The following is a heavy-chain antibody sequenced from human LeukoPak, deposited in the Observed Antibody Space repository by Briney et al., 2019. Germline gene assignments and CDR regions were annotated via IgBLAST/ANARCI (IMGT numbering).Heavy chain of an antibody. CDR2: IWYDGSDK. V-gene: IGHV3-33*01. J-gene: IGHJ4*02. CDR3: ARNYGSGSYYPFDY. CDR1: GFTFSTYG. Sequence: GGSLRLSCAASGFTFSTYGMHWVRQAPGKGLEWVAVIWYDGSDKYYADSVKGRFTISRDNSKNTLYLQMNSLRAEDTAVYYCARNYGSGSYYPFDYWGQGTLVTVSS. D-gene: IGHD3-10*01.